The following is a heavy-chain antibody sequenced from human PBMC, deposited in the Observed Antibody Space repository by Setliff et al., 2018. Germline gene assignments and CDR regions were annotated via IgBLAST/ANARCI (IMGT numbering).Heavy chain of an antibody. D-gene: IGHD3-10*01. V-gene: IGHV4-4*02. CDR1: GESIRSNNW. J-gene: IGHJ4*02. CDR2: IYRSGTT. Sequence: SETLSLTCTVSGESIRSNNWWNWVRQPPGNGLEWIGDIYRSGTTNYNPSLQSRVTISADTSKNQFSLKLKAVTATDTAVYYCARAAGRNIRGDYWGQGARVTVS. CDR3: ARAAGRNIRGDY.